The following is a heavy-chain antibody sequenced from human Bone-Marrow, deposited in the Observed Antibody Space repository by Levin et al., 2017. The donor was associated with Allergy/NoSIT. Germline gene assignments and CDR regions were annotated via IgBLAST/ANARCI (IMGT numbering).Heavy chain of an antibody. CDR1: GFIFSTFA. Sequence: TGGSLRLSCAASGFIFSTFAMSWVRQAPGKGLEWVSAISGSGSTTYYADSVKGRFTISRDNSKNTLFLQRNSLRAEDTGVYFCAQDRHVAVSLFHILGQGTTVIVSS. J-gene: IGHJ3*02. V-gene: IGHV3-23*01. D-gene: IGHD3-16*01. CDR2: ISGSGSTT. CDR3: AQDRHVAVSLFHI.